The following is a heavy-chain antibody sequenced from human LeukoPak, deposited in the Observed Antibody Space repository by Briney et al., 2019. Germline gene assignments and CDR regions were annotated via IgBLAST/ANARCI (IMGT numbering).Heavy chain of an antibody. Sequence: SQTLSLTCTVSGGSISSYYWSWIRQPPGKGLEWIGYIYYSGSTNYNPSLKSRVTISVDTSKNQFSLKLSSVTAADTAVYYCARRNGWEDSFDYWGQGTLVTVSS. D-gene: IGHD1-1*01. CDR3: ARRNGWEDSFDY. CDR2: IYYSGST. J-gene: IGHJ4*02. CDR1: GGSISSYY. V-gene: IGHV4-59*08.